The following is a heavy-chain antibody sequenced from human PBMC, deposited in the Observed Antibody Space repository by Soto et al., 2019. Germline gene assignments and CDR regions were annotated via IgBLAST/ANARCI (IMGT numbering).Heavy chain of an antibody. CDR3: AKGGSIAVAGIDAFDI. V-gene: IGHV3-9*01. J-gene: IGHJ3*02. Sequence: GGSLRLSCAASGFTFDDYAMHWVRQAPGKGLEWVSGISWNSGSIGYVDSVKGRFTISRDNAKNSLYLQMNSLRAEDTALYYCAKGGSIAVAGIDAFDIWGQGTMVTVSS. CDR2: ISWNSGSI. CDR1: GFTFDDYA. D-gene: IGHD6-19*01.